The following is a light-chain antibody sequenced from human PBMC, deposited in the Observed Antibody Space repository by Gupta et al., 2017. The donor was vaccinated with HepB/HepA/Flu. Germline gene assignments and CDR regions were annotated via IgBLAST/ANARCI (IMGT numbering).Light chain of an antibody. J-gene: IGLJ2*01. CDR2: EVN. CDR3: CAYAGSNSVV. CDR1: SSDVGGYNS. V-gene: IGLV2-8*01. Sequence: QSALTQPPSASGSPGPSVTISCTGTSSDVGGYNSVSWSQPYAARTHNLIIYEVNKRSAEVAVGLSGSKAGNTASLTVCVRQEEEAADYYDCAYAGSNSVVCGGGTKLTVL.